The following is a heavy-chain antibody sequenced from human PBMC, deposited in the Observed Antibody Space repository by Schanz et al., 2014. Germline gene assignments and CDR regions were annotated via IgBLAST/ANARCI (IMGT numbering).Heavy chain of an antibody. J-gene: IGHJ3*02. Sequence: EVQLVESGGGLIQPGGSLRLSCAVSGFTVNTNYMSWVRQAPGKGLEWISSMYINIGSTQYADSVKGRFTLSRDNSKNTVYLQMNSLRAEDTALYFCATDYSGGGCHIWGQGTMVTVSS. CDR1: GFTVNTNY. CDR3: ATDYSGGGCHI. V-gene: IGHV3-66*03. D-gene: IGHD6-19*01. CDR2: MYINIGST.